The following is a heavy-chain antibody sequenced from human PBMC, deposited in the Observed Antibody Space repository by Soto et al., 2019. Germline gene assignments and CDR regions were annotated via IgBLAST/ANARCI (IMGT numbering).Heavy chain of an antibody. CDR2: ISYDGSNK. CDR1: GFTFSSYA. D-gene: IGHD1-26*01. V-gene: IGHV3-30-3*01. CDR3: ARDPWKEWELSILYYFDY. Sequence: LRLSCAASGFTFSSYAMHWVRQAPGKGLEWVAVISYDGSNKYYADSVKGRFTISRDNSKNTLYLQMNSLRAEDTAVYYCARDPWKEWELSILYYFDYWGQGTLVTVSS. J-gene: IGHJ4*02.